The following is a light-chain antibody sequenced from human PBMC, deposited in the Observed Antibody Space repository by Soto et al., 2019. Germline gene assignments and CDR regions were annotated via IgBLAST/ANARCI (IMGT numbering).Light chain of an antibody. CDR1: QSINTY. CDR2: TAS. CDR3: HQTYTTLT. Sequence: DIQMTQSPSSLSASVVDRVTITCRASQSINTYVNWYQHKPGKAPKLLIHTASSLQSGVPSRFSGSGSGTDFTLTIYSLQPEDFATYYCHQTYTTLTLGQGTRLEI. V-gene: IGKV1-39*01. J-gene: IGKJ5*01.